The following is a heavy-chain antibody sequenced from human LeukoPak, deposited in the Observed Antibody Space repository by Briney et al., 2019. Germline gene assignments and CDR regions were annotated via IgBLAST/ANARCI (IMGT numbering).Heavy chain of an antibody. Sequence: SETLSLTCTVSGGSISSSSYYWGWIRQPPGKGLGWFGSIYYSGGTYYNPSLKSRVTISVDTSKNQFSLKLSSVTAADTAVYYCARARGNIPPRYYYDSSGYYFDYWGQGTLVTVSS. CDR1: GGSISSSSYY. D-gene: IGHD3-22*01. J-gene: IGHJ4*02. V-gene: IGHV4-39*01. CDR2: IYYSGGT. CDR3: ARARGNIPPRYYYDSSGYYFDY.